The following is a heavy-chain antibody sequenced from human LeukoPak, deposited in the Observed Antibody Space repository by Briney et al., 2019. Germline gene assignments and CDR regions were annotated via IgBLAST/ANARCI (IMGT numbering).Heavy chain of an antibody. CDR3: AGGGRWLAFDY. Sequence: PSETLSLTCTVSGGSINNNYWSWIRQPPGKGLEWIGYINYSGTTNYNPSLKSRVTIPVDTSKKYFSLRLTSVTAADTAVYYCAGGGRWLAFDYWGQGFLVTVSS. V-gene: IGHV4-59*01. CDR2: INYSGTT. J-gene: IGHJ4*02. D-gene: IGHD6-19*01. CDR1: GGSINNNY.